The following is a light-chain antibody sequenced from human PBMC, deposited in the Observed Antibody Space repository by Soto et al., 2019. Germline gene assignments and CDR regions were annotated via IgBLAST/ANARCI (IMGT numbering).Light chain of an antibody. V-gene: IGLV1-40*01. Sequence: HSALTQPPSVSGAPGQRVTISCTGSSSNIGAGYDVHWYQRLPGTAPKVLIYSNNNRPSGVPDRFSGSKSGTSASLAITGLQAEDEADYYCQSYDSSLSGSYVFGTGTKLTV. CDR2: SNN. CDR1: SSNIGAGYD. J-gene: IGLJ1*01. CDR3: QSYDSSLSGSYV.